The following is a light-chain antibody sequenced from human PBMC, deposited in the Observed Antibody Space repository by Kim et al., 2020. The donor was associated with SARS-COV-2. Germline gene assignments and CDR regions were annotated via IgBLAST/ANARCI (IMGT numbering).Light chain of an antibody. CDR2: RNN. CDR1: TSNVGNNY. Sequence: ELTQPPSVSGTPGQTVTISCSGGTSNVGNNYVFWYQHLPETAPKFLMSRNNQRPSGVPDRFSGSKAGTSASLAISGLRAEDEGDYYCATWDDSLNGVLFGGGTKVTVL. V-gene: IGLV1-47*01. CDR3: ATWDDSLNGVL. J-gene: IGLJ2*01.